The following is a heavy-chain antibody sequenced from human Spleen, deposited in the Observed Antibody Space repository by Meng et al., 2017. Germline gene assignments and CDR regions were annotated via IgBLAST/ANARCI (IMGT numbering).Heavy chain of an antibody. J-gene: IGHJ4*02. CDR1: GYTFTSYG. D-gene: IGHD3-22*01. Sequence: ASVKVSCKASGYTFTSYGISWVRQAPGKGLEWMGRISAYNGNTNYAQILQGRVTMTTDTSAGTAYMELRSLRSDDTAVYYCARDYYDSSTYYYGHWGQGTLVTVSS. CDR3: ARDYYDSSTYYYGH. CDR2: ISAYNGNT. V-gene: IGHV1-18*01.